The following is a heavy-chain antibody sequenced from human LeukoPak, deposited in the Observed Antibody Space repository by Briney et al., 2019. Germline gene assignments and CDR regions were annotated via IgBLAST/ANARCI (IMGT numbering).Heavy chain of an antibody. CDR1: GFTFTTNW. CDR3: GRYLYAYGLDV. CDR2: INHEGTEK. Sequence: PGESLRHSCEASSGFTFTTNWMAWVRQAPGKGLEWVATINHEGTEKNYVDSVRGRFTVSRDNAKDSLSLQMNSLRAEDTAVYYCGRYLYAYGLDVWGLGTTVTVSS. J-gene: IGHJ6*02. D-gene: IGHD2/OR15-2a*01. V-gene: IGHV3-7*01.